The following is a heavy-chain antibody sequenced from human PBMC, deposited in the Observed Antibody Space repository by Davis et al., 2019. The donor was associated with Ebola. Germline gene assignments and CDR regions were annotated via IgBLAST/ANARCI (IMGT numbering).Heavy chain of an antibody. J-gene: IGHJ4*02. CDR1: GFVFRNYV. V-gene: IGHV3-23*01. CDR2: LGTSADT. D-gene: IGHD6-13*01. CDR3: ARVPSSSWYLGYFDY. Sequence: GESLKISCAASGFVFRNYVMSWVRQAPGKGLEWVSTLGTSADTYYADSVKGRFTISRDNSKNTLYLQMNSLRAEDTAVYYCARVPSSSWYLGYFDYWGQGTLVTVSS.